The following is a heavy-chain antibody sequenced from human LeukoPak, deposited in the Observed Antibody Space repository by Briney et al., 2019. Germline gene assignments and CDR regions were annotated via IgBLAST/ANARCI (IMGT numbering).Heavy chain of an antibody. Sequence: SETLSLTCTVSGGSISSGGYYWSWICQHPGKGLEWIGYIYYSGSTYYNPSLKSRVTISVDTSKNQFSLKLSSVTAADTAVYYCARGVDIVVVPAAGWIDYWGQGTLVTVSS. V-gene: IGHV4-31*03. CDR2: IYYSGST. J-gene: IGHJ4*02. CDR1: GGSISSGGYY. CDR3: ARGVDIVVVPAAGWIDY. D-gene: IGHD2-2*03.